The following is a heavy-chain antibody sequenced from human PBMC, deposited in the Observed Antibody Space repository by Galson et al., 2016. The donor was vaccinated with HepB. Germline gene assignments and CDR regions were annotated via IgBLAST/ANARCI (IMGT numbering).Heavy chain of an antibody. J-gene: IGHJ5*02. Sequence: QSGAEVKKPGESLRISCKGSGYSFTNHWITWVRQMPGKGLEWMGRIDPGDSNIDYSPSFQGQVPRSVDKSISVFYQQCSSLKASDTATYYCARRRVRRGWGLDPWGQGTLVTVSS. V-gene: IGHV5-10-1*01. D-gene: IGHD3-16*01. CDR1: GYSFTNHW. CDR2: IDPGDSNI. CDR3: ARRRVRRGWGLDP.